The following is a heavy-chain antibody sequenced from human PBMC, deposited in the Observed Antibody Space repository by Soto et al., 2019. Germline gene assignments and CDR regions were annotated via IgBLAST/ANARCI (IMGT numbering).Heavy chain of an antibody. CDR2: ISSSGSTI. D-gene: IGHD3-10*01. CDR3: ARVRFYASGSSINWFDP. Sequence: GGSLRLSWAASGFTFSDDYMSWIRQAPGKGLEWVSYISSSGSTIYYADSVKGRFTISRDNAKNSLYLQMNSLRAEDTAVYYCARVRFYASGSSINWFDPWGQGTLVTVSS. V-gene: IGHV3-11*01. J-gene: IGHJ5*02. CDR1: GFTFSDDY.